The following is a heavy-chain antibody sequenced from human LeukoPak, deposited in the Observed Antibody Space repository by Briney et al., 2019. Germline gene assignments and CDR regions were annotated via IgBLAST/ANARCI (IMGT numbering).Heavy chain of an antibody. J-gene: IGHJ4*02. CDR2: IHMDYRT. Sequence: GGSLRLSCAASGFTFSDYYMSWIRQAPGKGLEWLAGIHMDYRTFYADSVKGRFTISRDDSANVMYLQMNSLRADDTAIYYCADHYGGGQGALVTVSS. CDR1: GFTFSDYY. D-gene: IGHD3-16*01. CDR3: ADHYG. V-gene: IGHV3-53*01.